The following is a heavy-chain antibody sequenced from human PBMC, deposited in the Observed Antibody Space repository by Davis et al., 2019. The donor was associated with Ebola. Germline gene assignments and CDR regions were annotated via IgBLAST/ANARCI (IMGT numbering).Heavy chain of an antibody. CDR1: GFTLSNDA. D-gene: IGHD6-13*01. CDR3: AKDTSNSWFDV. Sequence: GGSLRLSCVASGFTLSNDAMSGLRQAPRKGLAWVSSIVTSADTYYADSVKGRFTISRDNSRNTLYLQMNGLRVEDTAIYYCAKDTSNSWFDVWGQGTMVTVSS. CDR2: IVTSADT. J-gene: IGHJ3*01. V-gene: IGHV3-23*01.